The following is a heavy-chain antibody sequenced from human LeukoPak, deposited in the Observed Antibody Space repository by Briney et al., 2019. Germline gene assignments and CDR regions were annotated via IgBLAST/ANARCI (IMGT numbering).Heavy chain of an antibody. D-gene: IGHD1-14*01. Sequence: GGSLRLSCAASGFTFSSYSMNWVRQAPGKGLEWVSSISSSSSYIYYADSVKGRFTISRDNAKNSLYLQMNSLRAEDTAVYYCVRGGRNRTPATLDYWGQGTLVTVSS. CDR3: VRGGRNRTPATLDY. J-gene: IGHJ4*02. CDR2: ISSSSSYI. CDR1: GFTFSSYS. V-gene: IGHV3-21*01.